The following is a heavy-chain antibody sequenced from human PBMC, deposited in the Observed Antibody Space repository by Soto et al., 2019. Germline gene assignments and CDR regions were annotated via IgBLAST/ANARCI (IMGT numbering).Heavy chain of an antibody. V-gene: IGHV3-30*18. J-gene: IGHJ6*02. D-gene: IGHD3-3*01. CDR2: ISYDGSNK. Sequence: HPGGSLRLSCAASGFTFSSYGMHWVRQAPGKGLEWVAVISYDGSNKYYADSVKGRFTISRDNSKNTLYLQMNSLRAEDTAVYYCAKDLARFLEWLSPYYYYGMDVWGQGTTVTVSS. CDR3: AKDLARFLEWLSPYYYYGMDV. CDR1: GFTFSSYG.